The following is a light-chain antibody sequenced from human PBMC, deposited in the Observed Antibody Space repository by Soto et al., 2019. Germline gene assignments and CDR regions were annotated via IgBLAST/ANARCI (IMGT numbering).Light chain of an antibody. Sequence: GDRVTIPCRASQTISSWLAWYQQKPGKSPKLLIYKASTLKSGFPSRFSGSGSGTEFTLTISSLQPDDFATYYCQHYNSYSEAFGQGPKV. CDR2: KAS. V-gene: IGKV1-5*03. CDR3: QHYNSYSEA. J-gene: IGKJ1*01. CDR1: QTISSW.